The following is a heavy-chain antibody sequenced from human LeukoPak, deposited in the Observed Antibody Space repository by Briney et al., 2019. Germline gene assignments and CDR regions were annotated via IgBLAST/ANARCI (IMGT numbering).Heavy chain of an antibody. CDR3: AREGYYGSGSGNYYYYGMDV. CDR1: GFTFSSYW. V-gene: IGHV3-21*01. J-gene: IGHJ6*02. D-gene: IGHD3-10*01. CDR2: VTSTGSYI. Sequence: GGSLRLSCAASGFTFSSYWMNWVRQAPGKGLEWVSSVTSTGSYIFDADSVKGRFTISRDNAKNSLYLQMNSLRAEDTAVYYCAREGYYGSGSGNYYYYGMDVWGQGTTVTVSS.